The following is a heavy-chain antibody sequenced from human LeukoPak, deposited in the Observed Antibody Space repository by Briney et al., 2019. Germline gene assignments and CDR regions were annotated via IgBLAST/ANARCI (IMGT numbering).Heavy chain of an antibody. CDR2: INHSGST. CDR1: GGSFSGYY. Sequence: SETLSLTCAVYGGSFSGYYWSWLRQPPGKGLEWIGEINHSGSTNYNPSLKSRVTISVDTSKNQFSLKLSSVTAADTAVYYCARGGRGIAARHEVYWGQGTLVTVSS. J-gene: IGHJ4*02. D-gene: IGHD6-6*01. V-gene: IGHV4-34*01. CDR3: ARGGRGIAARHEVY.